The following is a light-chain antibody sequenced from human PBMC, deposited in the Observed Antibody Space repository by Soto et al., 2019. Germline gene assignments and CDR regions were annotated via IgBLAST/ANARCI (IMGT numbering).Light chain of an antibody. Sequence: QSALTQPASVSGSPGQSITISCTGTSNDVGDYNYVAWYQQHSGKVPRLMIYEVSNRPPGVSYRFSGSKSGSTASLTISGLQAEDEADYYCISYTTSAPYVFGSGTKLNVL. J-gene: IGLJ1*01. CDR3: ISYTTSAPYV. CDR1: SNDVGDYNY. V-gene: IGLV2-14*01. CDR2: EVS.